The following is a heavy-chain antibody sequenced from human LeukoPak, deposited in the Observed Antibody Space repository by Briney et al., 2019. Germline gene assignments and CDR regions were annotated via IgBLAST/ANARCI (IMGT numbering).Heavy chain of an antibody. V-gene: IGHV3-48*01. CDR2: ISSSSSTI. J-gene: IGHJ4*02. Sequence: GGSLRLSCAASGFTFSTYSMNWVRQAPGKGLEWVSYISSSSSTIYYADSVKGRFTISRDNAKNSLYLQMNSLRAEDAAVYYCVRGNDYGGPHYWGQGTLVTVSS. D-gene: IGHD4-23*01. CDR3: VRGNDYGGPHY. CDR1: GFTFSTYS.